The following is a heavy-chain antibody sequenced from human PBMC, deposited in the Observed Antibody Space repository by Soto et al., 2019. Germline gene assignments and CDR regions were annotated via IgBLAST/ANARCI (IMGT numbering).Heavy chain of an antibody. Sequence: QVQLVQSGAEVKKPGASVKVSCKASGYTFATYDINWVRQAPGQGLEWMGWMNPNSGSTGYAQKFQGRVTMTRNTCIMTASMELNSLRSEDTAVYYCARGPRCRGTSCPNWFDPWGQGTLVTVTS. CDR1: GYTFATYD. D-gene: IGHD2-2*01. CDR2: MNPNSGST. J-gene: IGHJ5*02. V-gene: IGHV1-8*01. CDR3: ARGPRCRGTSCPNWFDP.